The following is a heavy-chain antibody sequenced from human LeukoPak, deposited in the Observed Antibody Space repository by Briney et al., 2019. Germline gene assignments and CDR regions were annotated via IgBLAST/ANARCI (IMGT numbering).Heavy chain of an antibody. D-gene: IGHD6-19*01. CDR1: GGPISSYY. CDR2: IYTSGST. V-gene: IGHV4-4*07. CDR3: ARWSVGSSGWYSWFDP. Sequence: SETLSLTCTVSGGPISSYYWSWTPQPAGKGLEWTGRIYTSGSTNYNPSLKSRVTISVETSKNQFSLKLSSVTAADPAVYYCARWSVGSSGWYSWFDPWGQGTLVTVSS. J-gene: IGHJ5*02.